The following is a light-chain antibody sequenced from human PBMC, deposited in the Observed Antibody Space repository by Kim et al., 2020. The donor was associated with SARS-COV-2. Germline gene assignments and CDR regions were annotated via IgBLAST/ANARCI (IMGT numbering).Light chain of an antibody. J-gene: IGKJ2*01. V-gene: IGKV1-39*01. CDR3: QQSYSTPYT. CDR1: QSIYTL. CDR2: GAS. Sequence: YASVGDRVSLTCRSSQSIYTLVLLFQQRPAKAPALHVRGASALQSDIPSRFSGTGSGTDFTLPKDTLRPEYLATYCCQQSYSTPYTCGRGTKLEI.